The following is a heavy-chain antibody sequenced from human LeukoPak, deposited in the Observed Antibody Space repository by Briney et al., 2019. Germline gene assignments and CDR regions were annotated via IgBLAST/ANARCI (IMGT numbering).Heavy chain of an antibody. CDR3: ARGGVYFDY. CDR1: GGSISNYY. J-gene: IGHJ4*02. Sequence: SETLSLTCTVSGGSISNYYWSWIRQPPGKGLEWIGHIYYSGSTNYNPSLKSRVTISVDTSKNQFSLKLSSVTAADTAVYYCARGGVYFDYWGQGTLVTVSS. V-gene: IGHV4-59*01. CDR2: IYYSGST. D-gene: IGHD3-16*01.